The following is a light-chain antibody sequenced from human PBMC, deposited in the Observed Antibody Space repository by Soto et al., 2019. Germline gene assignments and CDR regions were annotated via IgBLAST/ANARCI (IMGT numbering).Light chain of an antibody. CDR1: QSISSY. V-gene: IGKV1-39*01. Sequence: DIQMTQSPSSLSASVGDRVTITCRASQSISSYLNWYQQKPGKAPKLLIYAASSLQSGVPSRFNASGSETDFTLTISSLQPEDFATYYWQQSYSTQWTFEQRTKVEIK. CDR2: AAS. J-gene: IGKJ1*01. CDR3: QQSYSTQWT.